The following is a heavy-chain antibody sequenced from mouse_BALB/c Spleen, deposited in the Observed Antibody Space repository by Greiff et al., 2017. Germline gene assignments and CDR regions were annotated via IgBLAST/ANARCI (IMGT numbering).Heavy chain of an antibody. CDR2: INPSSGYT. CDR1: GYTFTSYT. D-gene: IGHD3-2*02. Sequence: QVQLQQSGAELARPGASVKMSCKASGYTFTSYTMHWVKQRPGQGLEWIGYINPSSGYTNYNQKFKDKATLTADKSSSTAYMQLSSLTSEDSAVYYCVSGGGTFGAMDYWGQGTSVTVSS. V-gene: IGHV1-4*01. J-gene: IGHJ4*01. CDR3: VSGGGTFGAMDY.